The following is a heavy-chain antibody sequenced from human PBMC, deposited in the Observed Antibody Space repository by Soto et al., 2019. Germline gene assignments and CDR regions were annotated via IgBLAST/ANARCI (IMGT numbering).Heavy chain of an antibody. J-gene: IGHJ5*02. V-gene: IGHV1-46*03. D-gene: IGHD2-8*01. CDR3: ARERERAYYFDP. CDR2: AYPHAATT. CDR1: GYIFTSYY. Sequence: QAQVVQSGAEARAPGASVKVSCKASGYIFTSYYIHWVRQAPGQGLEYLGVAYPHAATTFVAQKFQGRITVTMDTSTSTVHMELTSLTPADTAVYYCARERERAYYFDPWGQGTLVTVSS.